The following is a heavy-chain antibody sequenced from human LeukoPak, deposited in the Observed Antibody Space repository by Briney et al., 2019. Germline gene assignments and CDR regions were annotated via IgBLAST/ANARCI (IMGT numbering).Heavy chain of an antibody. D-gene: IGHD6-19*01. CDR3: ARALFPHSSGWYGGY. V-gene: IGHV3-11*01. J-gene: IGHJ4*02. CDR2: ISSSGSTI. Sequence: PGGSLRLSCAASGFTFSDYYMSWIRQAPGKELEWVSYISSSGSTIYYADSVKGRFTISRDNAKNSLYLQMNSLRAEDTAVYYCARALFPHSSGWYGGYWGQGTLVTVSS. CDR1: GFTFSDYY.